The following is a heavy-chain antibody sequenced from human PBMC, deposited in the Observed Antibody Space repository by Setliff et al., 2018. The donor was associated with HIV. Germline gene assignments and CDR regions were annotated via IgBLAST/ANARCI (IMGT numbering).Heavy chain of an antibody. V-gene: IGHV1-2*06. CDR3: AIQDIPTGYYLFDY. J-gene: IGHJ4*02. D-gene: IGHD3-9*01. CDR1: GYTFTGYY. Sequence: ASVKVSCKASGYTFTGYYLHWVRQAPGQGLQWMGRLNPKTGVAHFAQTFQGRIIMTRDTSINTVYMELSSLTSDDTALYYCAIQDIPTGYYLFDYWGQGTQVTVSS. CDR2: LNPKTGVA.